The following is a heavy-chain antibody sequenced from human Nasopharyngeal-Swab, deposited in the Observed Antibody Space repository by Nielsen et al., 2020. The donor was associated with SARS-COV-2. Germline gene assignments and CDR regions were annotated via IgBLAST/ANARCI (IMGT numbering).Heavy chain of an antibody. J-gene: IGHJ6*02. V-gene: IGHV3-53*01. CDR3: ARDRGGVYYYYGMDV. CDR1: GFTVSSNY. Sequence: GESLKISCAASGFTVSSNYMSWVRQAPGKGLEWVSVIYSGGSTYYADSVKGRFTISRDNSKNTLYLQMNSLRAEDTAVYYCARDRGGVYYYYGMDVWGLGTTVTVSS. D-gene: IGHD3-10*01. CDR2: IYSGGST.